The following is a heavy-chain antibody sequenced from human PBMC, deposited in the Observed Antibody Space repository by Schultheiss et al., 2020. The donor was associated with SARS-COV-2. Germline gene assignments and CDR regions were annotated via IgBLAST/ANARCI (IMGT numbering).Heavy chain of an antibody. D-gene: IGHD2-15*01. CDR1: GFTFSSYG. Sequence: GGSLRLSCAASGFTFSSYGMHWVRQAPGKGLEWVAVIWYDGSNKYYADSVKGRFTISRDNSKNTLYLQMNSLRAEDTAVYYCARERLYCSGGSCNPYYYGMDVLGQGTTVTVSS. V-gene: IGHV3-33*01. J-gene: IGHJ6*02. CDR2: IWYDGSNK. CDR3: ARERLYCSGGSCNPYYYGMDV.